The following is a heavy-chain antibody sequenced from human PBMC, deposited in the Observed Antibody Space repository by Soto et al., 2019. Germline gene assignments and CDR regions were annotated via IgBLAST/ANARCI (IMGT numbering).Heavy chain of an antibody. Sequence: SETLSLTCAVSSGSISSSNWWSWVRQPPGKGLEWIGEIYHSGSTNYNPSLKSRVTISVDKSKNQFSLKLSSVTAADTAVYYCARELGYCSSTSCYWGWDYYYYYMDVWGKGTTVTVSS. CDR2: IYHSGST. J-gene: IGHJ6*03. V-gene: IGHV4-4*02. D-gene: IGHD2-2*01. CDR1: SGSISSSNW. CDR3: ARELGYCSSTSCYWGWDYYYYYMDV.